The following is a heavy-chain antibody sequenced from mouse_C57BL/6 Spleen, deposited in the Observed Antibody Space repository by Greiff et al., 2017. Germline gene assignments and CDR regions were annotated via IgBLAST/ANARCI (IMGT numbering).Heavy chain of an antibody. CDR1: GYTFTGYW. D-gene: IGHD2-3*01. CDR2: ILPGSGST. V-gene: IGHV1-9*01. Sequence: VQLQQSGAELMKPGASVKLSCKASGYTFTGYWIAWVKQRPGHGLEWIGEILPGSGSTNYNEKFKGKATLTADTSSNTAYMQLSSLTAEDSAIYYCAGSNYDGYYGFPCWGHGTLGTVSA. CDR3: AGSNYDGYYGFPC. J-gene: IGHJ3*01.